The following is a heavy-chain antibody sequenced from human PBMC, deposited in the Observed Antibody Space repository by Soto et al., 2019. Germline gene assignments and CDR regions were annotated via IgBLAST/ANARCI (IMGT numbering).Heavy chain of an antibody. J-gene: IGHJ4*02. CDR1: GGSISSSSYY. CDR2: IYFSGTT. D-gene: IGHD3-10*01. CDR3: ARIIGHISMSGIDY. V-gene: IGHV4-39*01. Sequence: SETLSLTCTVSGGSISSSSYYWGWVRQPPGKGLEWIGTIYFSGTTYYIPSLKSRVTISADTSKNQFSLKLSSVTAADTAVYYCARIIGHISMSGIDYWGQGTLVT.